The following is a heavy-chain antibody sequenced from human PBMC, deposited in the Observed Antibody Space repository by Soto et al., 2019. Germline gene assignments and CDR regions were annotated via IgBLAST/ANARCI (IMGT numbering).Heavy chain of an antibody. CDR3: ARLESDSSSWYPGAFDI. J-gene: IGHJ3*02. CDR1: GYSFTSYW. CDR2: IYPGDSDT. Sequence: GESLKISCKGSGYSFTSYWIGWVRQMPGKGLEWMGIIYPGDSDTRYSPSFQGQVTISADKSISTAYLQWSSLKASDTAMYYCARLESDSSSWYPGAFDIWGQGTMVTVSS. D-gene: IGHD6-13*01. V-gene: IGHV5-51*01.